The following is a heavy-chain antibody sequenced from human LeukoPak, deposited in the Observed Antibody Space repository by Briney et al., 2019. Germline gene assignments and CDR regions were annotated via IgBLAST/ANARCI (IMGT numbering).Heavy chain of an antibody. CDR3: ARTFRESYYDFWSGYSTLDY. D-gene: IGHD3-3*01. Sequence: SETLSLTCAVYGGSFSGYYWSWIRQPPGKGLEWIGEINHSGSTNYNPSLKSRVTISVDTSKNQFSLKLSSVTAADKAVYYCARTFRESYYDFWSGYSTLDYWGQGTLVTVSS. V-gene: IGHV4-34*01. CDR2: INHSGST. J-gene: IGHJ4*02. CDR1: GGSFSGYY.